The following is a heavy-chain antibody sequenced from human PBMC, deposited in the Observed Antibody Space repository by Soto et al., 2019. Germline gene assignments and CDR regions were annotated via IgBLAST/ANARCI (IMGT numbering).Heavy chain of an antibody. V-gene: IGHV4-59*08. D-gene: IGHD3-16*01. CDR3: ARLCADYQALDS. CDR2: VYYAGTT. CDR1: DGSITPNY. Sequence: QIQLQESGPDLVKPSETLSLSCTVSDGSITPNYYTWVRQPPGKGLELIGYVYYAGTTTYNPSLKSRVSISIDTSKNEVAMQLSSVIAADTAVSYCARLCADYQALDSWGQGTLVTVSS. J-gene: IGHJ4*02.